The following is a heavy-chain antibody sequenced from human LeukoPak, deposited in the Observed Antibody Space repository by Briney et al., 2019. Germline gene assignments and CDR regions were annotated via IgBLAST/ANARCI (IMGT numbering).Heavy chain of an antibody. D-gene: IGHD6-13*01. CDR1: GFTFSTYT. CDR3: SRANPGKEFDSSWYFDN. CDR2: ISSSSDYI. Sequence: GGSLRLSCAASGFTFSTYTMNWVRQAPGKGLEWVSSISSSSDYIYYADSVKGRFTISRDNARDSAKNSVYLQMNSLRAEDTAVYYCSRANPGKEFDSSWYFDNWGQGTLVTVSS. J-gene: IGHJ4*02. V-gene: IGHV3-21*01.